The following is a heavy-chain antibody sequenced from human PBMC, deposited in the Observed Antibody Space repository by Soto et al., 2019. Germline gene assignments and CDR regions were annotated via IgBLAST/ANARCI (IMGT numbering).Heavy chain of an antibody. V-gene: IGHV1-18*01. D-gene: IGHD3-10*01. CDR2: VSGYTGNT. CDR3: ARFGSAPYYYYGVDV. J-gene: IGHJ6*02. Sequence: QVQLVQSETEVKKPGASVKVSCKASGYIFTNYDITWVRQAPGQWLEWMGWVSGYTGNTKYAQKFQDRVTMTTDTSTSTVYMELRSLRSDDTAVYYCARFGSAPYYYYGVDVWGQGTTVFVSS. CDR1: GYIFTNYD.